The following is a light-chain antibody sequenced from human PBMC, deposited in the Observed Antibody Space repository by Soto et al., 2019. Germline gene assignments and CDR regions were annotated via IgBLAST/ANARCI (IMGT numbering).Light chain of an antibody. V-gene: IGLV2-14*03. CDR2: GVS. CDR1: SSDVGSYNY. J-gene: IGLJ2*01. CDR3: TSYTSSSTVV. Sequence: QSALTQPASVSGSPGQSLTISCTGTSSDVGSYNYVSWYQHHPGKAPKLMIFGVSNRPSGGSNRFSGSMSDNTASLTISGLQAEDEADYYCTSYTSSSTVVFGGGTKLTVL.